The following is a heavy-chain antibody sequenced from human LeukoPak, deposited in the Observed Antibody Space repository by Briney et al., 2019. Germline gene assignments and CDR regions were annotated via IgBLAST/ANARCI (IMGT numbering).Heavy chain of an antibody. CDR3: AKVRYSYGYAFDY. J-gene: IGHJ4*02. Sequence: GGSLRLSCAASGFTFSSYGMSWVRQAPGKGLEWVSAISGSGGSTYYADSVKGRFTISRDNSKNTLYLQMNSLRAEDTAVYYCAKVRYSYGYAFDYWGQGTLVTVSS. CDR1: GFTFSSYG. V-gene: IGHV3-23*01. D-gene: IGHD5-18*01. CDR2: ISGSGGST.